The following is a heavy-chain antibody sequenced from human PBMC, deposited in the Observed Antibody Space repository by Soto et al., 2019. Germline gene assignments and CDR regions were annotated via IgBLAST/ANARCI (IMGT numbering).Heavy chain of an antibody. J-gene: IGHJ4*02. CDR3: AKCSPRYSSGLKAYYFDY. D-gene: IGHD6-19*01. CDR2: ISGSGGST. CDR1: GFTFSSYA. V-gene: IGHV3-23*01. Sequence: GGSLRLSCAASGFTFSSYAMSWVRQAPGKGLEWVSVISGSGGSTYYADSVKGRFTISRDNSKNTLYLQMNSLRAEGTAVYYCAKCSPRYSSGLKAYYFDYWGQGPLVTVSS.